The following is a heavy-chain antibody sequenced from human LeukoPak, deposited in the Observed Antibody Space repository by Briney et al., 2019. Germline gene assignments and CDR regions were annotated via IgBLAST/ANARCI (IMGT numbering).Heavy chain of an antibody. CDR1: GGTFSSYA. Sequence: SVTVSCTASGGTFSSYAISWVRQAPGQGLEWMGGIIPIFGTANYAQKFQGRVTITADESTSTAYMELSSLRSEDTAVYYCARDGPNYGDFNWFDPWGQGTLVTVSS. V-gene: IGHV1-69*13. CDR2: IIPIFGTA. CDR3: ARDGPNYGDFNWFDP. J-gene: IGHJ5*02. D-gene: IGHD4-17*01.